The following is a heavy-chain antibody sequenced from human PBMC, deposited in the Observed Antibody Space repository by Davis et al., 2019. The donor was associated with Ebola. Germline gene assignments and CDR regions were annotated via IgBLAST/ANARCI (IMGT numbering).Heavy chain of an antibody. Sequence: ASVKVSCKASGYTFTSYGISWVRQAPGQGLEWMGWISAYNGNTNYAQKLQGRVTMTTDTSTSTAYMELRSLRSDDTAVYYCARALNYGDYESDAFDIWGQGTMVTVSS. V-gene: IGHV1-18*01. CDR3: ARALNYGDYESDAFDI. CDR2: ISAYNGNT. D-gene: IGHD4-17*01. CDR1: GYTFTSYG. J-gene: IGHJ3*02.